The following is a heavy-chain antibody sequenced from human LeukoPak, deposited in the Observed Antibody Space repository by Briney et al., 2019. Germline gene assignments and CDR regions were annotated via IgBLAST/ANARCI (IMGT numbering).Heavy chain of an antibody. CDR2: ISAYNGNT. CDR1: GYTFTSYG. CDR3: ARVGYYYGSGSYYNEYYYYGMDV. Sequence: APVKVSCKASGYTFTSYGISWVRQAPGQGLEWMGWISAYNGNTNYAQKLQGRVTMTTGTSTSTAYMELRSLRSDDTAVYYCARVGYYYGSGSYYNEYYYYGMDVWGQGTTVTVSS. D-gene: IGHD3-10*01. V-gene: IGHV1-18*01. J-gene: IGHJ6*02.